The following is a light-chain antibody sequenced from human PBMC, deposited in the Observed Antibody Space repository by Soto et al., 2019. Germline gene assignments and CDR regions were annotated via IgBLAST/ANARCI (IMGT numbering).Light chain of an antibody. CDR3: GTWDSSLSAYV. CDR2: DNH. Sequence: QSVLTQPPSVSAAPGQKATISCSGSSANIGNNYVSWYQQLPGTAPKLLIYDNHKRPSGIPDRFSGSKSGTSATLGITGLQTGDEADYYCGTWDSSLSAYVFXTGTKVTVL. CDR1: SANIGNNY. J-gene: IGLJ1*01. V-gene: IGLV1-51*01.